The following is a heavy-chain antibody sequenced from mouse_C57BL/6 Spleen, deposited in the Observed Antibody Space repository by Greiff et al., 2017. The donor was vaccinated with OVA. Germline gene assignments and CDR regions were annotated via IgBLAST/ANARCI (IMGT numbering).Heavy chain of an antibody. CDR1: GYTFPSYS. V-gene: IGHV1-7*01. CDR3: ADSSGYWYFDV. J-gene: IGHJ1*03. CDR2: INPSSGYT. D-gene: IGHD3-2*02. Sequence: VQLQQSGPELAKPGASVKLSCKASGYTFPSYSMHWLKQRTGQGLEWIGYINPSSGYTKSNQKFKDKATLTADKSSSTAYMQLSRLTYEDSAVYYCADSSGYWYFDVWGTGTTVTVSS.